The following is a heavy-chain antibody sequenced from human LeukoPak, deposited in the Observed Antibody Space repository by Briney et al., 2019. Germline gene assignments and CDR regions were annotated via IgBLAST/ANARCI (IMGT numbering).Heavy chain of an antibody. V-gene: IGHV4-39*07. J-gene: IGHJ5*02. CDR3: ARDATTVTGWFDP. Sequence: SETLSLTCSVSGDSFSSVTDYWAWIRQPPGKGLEWIASGDYSGGTYYNPFLESRVAISADMSKNQFSLKLSSVTAADTAVYYCARDATTVTGWFDPWGQGTLVTVSS. CDR1: GDSFSSVTDY. D-gene: IGHD4-11*01. CDR2: GDYSGGT.